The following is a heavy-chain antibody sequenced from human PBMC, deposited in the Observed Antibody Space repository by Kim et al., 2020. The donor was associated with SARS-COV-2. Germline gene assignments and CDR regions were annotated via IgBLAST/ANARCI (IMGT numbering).Heavy chain of an antibody. J-gene: IGHJ4*02. Sequence: YAQKLQGRVTIPWDTSTSTVYMEVSDLRSDDTAVYYCAREAAVAGRNFDYWGQGTLVAVST. D-gene: IGHD6-19*01. CDR3: AREAAVAGRNFDY. V-gene: IGHV1-46*04.